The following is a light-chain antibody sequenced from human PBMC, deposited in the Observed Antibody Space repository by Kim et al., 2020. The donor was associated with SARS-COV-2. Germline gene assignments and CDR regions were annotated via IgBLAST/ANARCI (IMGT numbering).Light chain of an antibody. V-gene: IGLV1-40*01. CDR2: YKN. CDR3: QSFDSSLSGSEV. J-gene: IGLJ3*02. Sequence: QPVLTQPPSVSGAPGQTVTISCTGSSSNIGAGYAVHWYQQLPGTAPKLLIYYKNRRPSGVPDRFSASKSGTSASLAITGLRAEDEADYFCQSFDSSLSGSEVFGGGTQLTVL. CDR1: SSNIGAGYA.